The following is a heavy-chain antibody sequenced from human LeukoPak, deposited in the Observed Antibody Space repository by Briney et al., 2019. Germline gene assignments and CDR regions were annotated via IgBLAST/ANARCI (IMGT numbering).Heavy chain of an antibody. CDR1: GYSFINYW. V-gene: IGHV5-51*01. D-gene: IGHD4-23*01. J-gene: IGHJ6*03. CDR3: AITGGSGKAYYYMDV. Sequence: GESLKISCEASGYSFINYWIAWVRQMPGRGLEWMGIIFPGDSTTRYSPSFQGQVTISADRSINTAYLQWSSLKASDTAMYYCAITGGSGKAYYYMDVWGKGTTVTVFS. CDR2: IFPGDSTT.